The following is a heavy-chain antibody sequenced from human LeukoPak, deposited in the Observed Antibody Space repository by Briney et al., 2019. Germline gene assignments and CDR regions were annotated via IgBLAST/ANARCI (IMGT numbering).Heavy chain of an antibody. CDR2: ISGGGHST. CDR1: GFTFSDHA. J-gene: IGHJ6*03. D-gene: IGHD3-22*01. Sequence: GGSLRLSCAASGFTFSDHAMTWVRQPPGKGLEWVSAISGGGHSTYYADSVRGRFTISRDNSKDTLSLQMNSLTAEDTAFYFCARDAWRYYDSSGYSFGSQYYMDVWGRGTTVTVSS. V-gene: IGHV3-23*01. CDR3: ARDAWRYYDSSGYSFGSQYYMDV.